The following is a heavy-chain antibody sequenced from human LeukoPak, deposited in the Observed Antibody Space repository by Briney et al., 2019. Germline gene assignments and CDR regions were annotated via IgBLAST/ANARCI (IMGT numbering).Heavy chain of an antibody. CDR3: ARSILLPDIDY. D-gene: IGHD2-15*01. CDR1: GFTFSSYG. Sequence: PGGSLRLSCAASGFTFSSYGMHWVRQAPGKGLEWVAVISYDGSNKYYADSVKGRFTISRDNSKNTLYLQMNSLRAEDTAVYYCARSILLPDIDYWGQGTLVTVSS. V-gene: IGHV3-33*05. J-gene: IGHJ4*02. CDR2: ISYDGSNK.